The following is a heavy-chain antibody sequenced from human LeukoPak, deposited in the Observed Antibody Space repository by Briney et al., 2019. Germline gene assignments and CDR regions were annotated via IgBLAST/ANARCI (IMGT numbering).Heavy chain of an antibody. CDR3: ARGYGSAWHGDF. Sequence: ASVKVSCKASGYSFTGSYIHWVRQAPGQGLEWMGCINPNSGVTNFAQKFQGRVTLTRDTSISTAYMELSRLRSDDTAVYYCARGYGSAWHGDFWGQGILVTVSS. CDR1: GYSFTGSY. CDR2: INPNSGVT. V-gene: IGHV1-2*02. J-gene: IGHJ4*02. D-gene: IGHD6-19*01.